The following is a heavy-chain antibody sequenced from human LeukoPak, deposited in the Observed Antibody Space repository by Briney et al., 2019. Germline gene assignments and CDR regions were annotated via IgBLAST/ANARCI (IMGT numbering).Heavy chain of an antibody. CDR2: IYYSGST. D-gene: IGHD3-3*01. J-gene: IGHJ6*02. CDR1: GGSISSGDYY. CDR3: ARGRATYYDFWSGYYSHYYGMDV. Sequence: SETLSLTCTVSGGSISSGDYYWSWIRQPPGKGLEWIGYIYYSGSTYYNPSLKSRVTISVDTSKNQFSLKLSSVTAADTAVYYCARGRATYYDFWSGYYSHYYGMDVWGQGTTVTVSS. V-gene: IGHV4-30-4*01.